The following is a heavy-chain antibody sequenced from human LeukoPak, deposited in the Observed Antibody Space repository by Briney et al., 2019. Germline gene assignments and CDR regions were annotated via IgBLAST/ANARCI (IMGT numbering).Heavy chain of an antibody. D-gene: IGHD2-15*01. Sequence: GASVKVSCKASGYTFTSYYMHWVRQAPGQGLEWMGIINPSGGSTSYAQKFQGRVTMTRDMSTSTVYMELSSLRSEDTAVYYCASSYCSGGHCYPQQKVYYFDFWGQGTLVTVSS. J-gene: IGHJ4*02. V-gene: IGHV1-46*01. CDR2: INPSGGST. CDR3: ASSYCSGGHCYPQQKVYYFDF. CDR1: GYTFTSYY.